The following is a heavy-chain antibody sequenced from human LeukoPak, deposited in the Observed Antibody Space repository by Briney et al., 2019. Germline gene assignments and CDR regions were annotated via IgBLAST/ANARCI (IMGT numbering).Heavy chain of an antibody. CDR3: AKDGHGWETGGVYFDY. CDR2: ISYDGSNK. V-gene: IGHV3-30*18. Sequence: GGSLRLSCAASGFTFSSYAMSWVRQAPGKGLEWVAVISYDGSNKYYADSVKGRFTISRDNSKNTLYLQMNSLRAEDTAVYYCAKDGHGWETGGVYFDYWGQGTLVTVSS. D-gene: IGHD1-26*01. J-gene: IGHJ4*02. CDR1: GFTFSSYA.